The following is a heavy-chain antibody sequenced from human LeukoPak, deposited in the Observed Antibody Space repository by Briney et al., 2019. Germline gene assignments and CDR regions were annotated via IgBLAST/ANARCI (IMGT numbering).Heavy chain of an antibody. CDR1: GYTFTSYA. J-gene: IGHJ6*02. D-gene: IGHD2-2*01. CDR3: ARVSAVPAAIRYYYGMDV. V-gene: IGHV1-3*01. Sequence: ASVKVSCKASGYTFTSYAMHWVRQAPGQRLEWMGWINAGNGNTKYSQKFQGRVTITRDTSASTAYMELSSLRSEDTAVYYCARVSAVPAAIRYYYGMDVWGQGTTVTVSS. CDR2: INAGNGNT.